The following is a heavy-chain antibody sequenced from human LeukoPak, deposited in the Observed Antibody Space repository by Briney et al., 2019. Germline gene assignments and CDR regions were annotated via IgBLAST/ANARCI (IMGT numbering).Heavy chain of an antibody. CDR2: ISGSGGST. CDR1: GFTFSSYA. CDR3: VEDVVVIVAAKPGI. D-gene: IGHD2-15*01. Sequence: GGSLRLSCAASGFTFSSYAMSWVRQAPGKGLEWVSAISGSGGSTYYADSVKGRFTISRDNSKNTLYLQMNSLRAEDTAVYYCVEDVVVIVAAKPGIWGQGTLVTVSS. J-gene: IGHJ4*02. V-gene: IGHV3-23*01.